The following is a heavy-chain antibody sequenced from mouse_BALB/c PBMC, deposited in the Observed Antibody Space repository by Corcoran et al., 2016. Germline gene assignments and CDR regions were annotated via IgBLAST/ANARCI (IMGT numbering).Heavy chain of an antibody. J-gene: IGHJ4*01. Sequence: QVTLKESGPGILQPSQTLSLTCSFSGFSLSTSGMGVSWIRQPSGKGLEWLAHIYWDDDKRYNPSLKSRLTISKDTSRNQVFLKITSVDTADTATYYCARRNYYGSSYEAMDYWGQGTSVTVSS. CDR1: GFSLSTSGMG. CDR2: IYWDDDK. V-gene: IGHV8-12*01. CDR3: ARRNYYGSSYEAMDY. D-gene: IGHD1-1*01.